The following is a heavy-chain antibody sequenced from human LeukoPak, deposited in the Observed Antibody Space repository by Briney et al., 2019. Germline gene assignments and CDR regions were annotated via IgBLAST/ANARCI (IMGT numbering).Heavy chain of an antibody. J-gene: IGHJ6*03. Sequence: GGSLRLSCAASGFTFSSYAMSWVRQAPGKGLEWVSGICGSGGSTYYADSVKGRFTISRDNSTNTLYLQMNSLRAEDTAVYYCAKGRDYYYYYYMDVWGQGTLVTVSS. V-gene: IGHV3-23*01. CDR2: ICGSGGST. CDR1: GFTFSSYA. CDR3: AKGRDYYYYYYMDV.